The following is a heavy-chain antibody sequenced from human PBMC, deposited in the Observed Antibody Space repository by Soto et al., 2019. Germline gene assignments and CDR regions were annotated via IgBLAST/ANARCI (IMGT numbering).Heavy chain of an antibody. CDR1: GFTFSSYS. CDR2: ISTSSTYI. Sequence: LRLSCAASGFTFSSYSMNWVRQAPGKGLEWVSSISTSSTYIYYADSVKGRFTVSRDNAKNSLYLQINSLRDEDTAVYYCARGSIVATSLTPFDYWGQGTQVTVSS. CDR3: ARGSIVATSLTPFDY. D-gene: IGHD5-12*01. V-gene: IGHV3-21*01. J-gene: IGHJ4*02.